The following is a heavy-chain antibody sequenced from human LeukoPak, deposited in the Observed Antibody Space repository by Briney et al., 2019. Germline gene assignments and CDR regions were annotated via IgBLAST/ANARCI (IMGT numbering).Heavy chain of an antibody. Sequence: PGGSLRLSCAASGFTFSGYGMNWVRQAPGKGWVWVSGINGVGSSISYADSVKGRFTISRDNAKNTLYLQMNSLRAEDTAVYYCARGVSYGFDIWGQGTMVTVSS. CDR1: GFTFSGYG. J-gene: IGHJ3*02. CDR2: INGVGSSI. CDR3: ARGVSYGFDI. V-gene: IGHV3-74*01.